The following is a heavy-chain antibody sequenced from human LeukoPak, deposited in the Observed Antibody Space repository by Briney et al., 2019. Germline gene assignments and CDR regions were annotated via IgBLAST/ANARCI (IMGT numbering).Heavy chain of an antibody. CDR2: IYYGGST. V-gene: IGHV4-59*01. CDR3: ARVSPMEYCSGGSCYPYFDH. J-gene: IGHJ4*02. Sequence: SETLSLTCTVSGGSISTYYWSWIRQPPGKGLEWIGYIYYGGSTNYNPSLKSRVTISIDRSKNQFSMMLSSVTAADTAVYYCARVSPMEYCSGGSCYPYFDHWVQGTLVTVSS. D-gene: IGHD2-15*01. CDR1: GGSISTYY.